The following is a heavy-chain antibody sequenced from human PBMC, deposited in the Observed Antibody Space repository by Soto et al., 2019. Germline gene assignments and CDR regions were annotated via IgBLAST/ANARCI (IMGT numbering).Heavy chain of an antibody. V-gene: IGHV1-69*02. J-gene: IGHJ6*03. CDR2: IIPILGIA. Sequence: QVQLVQSGAEVQKPGSSVKVSCKASGGTFSSYTISWVRQAPGQGLEWMGRIIPILGIANYAQKFQGRVTITADKSTSTAYMELSSLRSEDTAVYYCARVYGDYYYYYMDVWGKGTTVTVSS. D-gene: IGHD1-20*01. CDR1: GGTFSSYT. CDR3: ARVYGDYYYYYMDV.